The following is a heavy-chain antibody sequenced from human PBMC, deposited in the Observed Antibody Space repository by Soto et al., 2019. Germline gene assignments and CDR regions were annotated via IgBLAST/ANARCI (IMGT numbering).Heavy chain of an antibody. Sequence: SETLSLTCTVSGGSISSSSYYWGWIRQPPGKGLEWIGSIYYSGSTYYNPSLKSRVTISVDTSKNQFSLKLSSVTAADTAVYYCARQPYYDIDSWFDPWGQGTLVTVSS. CDR3: ARQPYYDIDSWFDP. CDR1: GGSISSSSYY. V-gene: IGHV4-39*01. J-gene: IGHJ5*02. CDR2: IYYSGST. D-gene: IGHD3-9*01.